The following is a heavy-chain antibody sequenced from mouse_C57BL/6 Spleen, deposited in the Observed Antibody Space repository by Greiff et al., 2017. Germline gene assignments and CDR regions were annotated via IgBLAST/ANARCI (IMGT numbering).Heavy chain of an antibody. V-gene: IGHV10-1*01. CDR3: VRQGLYYGSSLFAY. CDR1: GFSFNTYA. D-gene: IGHD1-1*01. Sequence: EVQLVESGGGLVQPKGSLKLSCAASGFSFNTYAMNWVRQAPGKGLEWVARIRSKSNNYATYYADSVKDRFTISRDDSESMLYLQMNNLKTEDTAMYYCVRQGLYYGSSLFAYWGQGTLVTVSA. J-gene: IGHJ3*01. CDR2: IRSKSNNYAT.